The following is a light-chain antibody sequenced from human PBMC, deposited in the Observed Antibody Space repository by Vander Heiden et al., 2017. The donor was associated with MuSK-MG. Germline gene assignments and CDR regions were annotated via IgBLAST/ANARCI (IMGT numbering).Light chain of an antibody. CDR2: GNA. CDR3: STRDYSLSAHV. CDR1: NYNIGNYV. J-gene: IGLJ1*01. V-gene: IGLV1-36*01. Sequence: QSALTHEASLSGTVGQKVTLSCTGNNYNIGNYVGGWYRQTSPAPPNTVIFGNALPSGIPDRFSGSKSGTTASLTIAGLQPEDEADYYCSTRDYSLSAHVFGTGTKVTVL.